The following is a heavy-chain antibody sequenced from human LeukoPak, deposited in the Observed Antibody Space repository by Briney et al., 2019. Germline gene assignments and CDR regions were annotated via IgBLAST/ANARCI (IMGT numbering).Heavy chain of an antibody. CDR1: GFTFSSYS. V-gene: IGHV3-48*02. D-gene: IGHD3-10*01. CDR2: ISSSGSTI. Sequence: GGSLRLSCAASGFTFSSYSMNWVRQAPGKGLEWISYISSSGSTIYYADSVKGRFTISRDNAEGSLYLQMNSLRDDDTAVYYCVGGIYGSIRLGYWGQGTLVTVSS. J-gene: IGHJ4*02. CDR3: VGGIYGSIRLGY.